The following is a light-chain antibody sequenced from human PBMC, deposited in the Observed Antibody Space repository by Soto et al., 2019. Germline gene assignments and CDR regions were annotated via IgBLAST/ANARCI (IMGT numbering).Light chain of an antibody. CDR2: GAS. Sequence: EIVLTQSPGTLSLSPGARAPLSCRASQNIGSLLGWYQQNPGQAPRLLIYGASSRATGIPDRFSGSGSGTDFTLTISRLEPEDSAVYYCQQYGSSPWTFGQGTKVDIK. CDR3: QQYGSSPWT. J-gene: IGKJ1*01. V-gene: IGKV3-20*01. CDR1: QNIGSL.